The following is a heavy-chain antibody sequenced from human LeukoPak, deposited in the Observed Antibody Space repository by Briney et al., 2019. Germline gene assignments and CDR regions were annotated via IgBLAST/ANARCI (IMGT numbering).Heavy chain of an antibody. CDR3: ARAGDSYGSRYFEY. J-gene: IGHJ4*02. CDR1: GFLFNRYS. CDR2: INSDGSST. Sequence: GGSLRLSCVASGFLFNRYSMHWVRQAPGKGLVWVSRINSDGSSTSYADSVERRFTFPRDNAKNTLYLQMNSLRAEDTAGYYRARAGDSYGSRYFEYWGQGTLVTDSS. D-gene: IGHD5-18*01. V-gene: IGHV3-74*01.